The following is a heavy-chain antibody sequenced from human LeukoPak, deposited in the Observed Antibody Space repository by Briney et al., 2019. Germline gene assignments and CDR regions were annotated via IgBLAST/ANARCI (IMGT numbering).Heavy chain of an antibody. CDR2: IYYSGST. V-gene: IGHV4-59*01. Sequence: SETLSLTCTVSGGSISSYYWSWIRQPPGKGLEWIGYIYYSGSTNYNPSLKSRVTISVDTSKYQFCLKLSSVTAADTAVYYCARDFWYYYDSSGYYYDYWGQGTLVTVSS. D-gene: IGHD3-22*01. CDR1: GGSISSYY. CDR3: ARDFWYYYDSSGYYYDY. J-gene: IGHJ4*02.